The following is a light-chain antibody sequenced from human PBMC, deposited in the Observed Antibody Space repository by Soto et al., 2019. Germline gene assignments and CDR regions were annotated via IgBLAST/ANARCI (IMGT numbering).Light chain of an antibody. V-gene: IGKV2-30*01. CDR2: KVS. CDR1: QSLLYSDGNTY. Sequence: DVVMTQSPLSLPVTLGQPASISCRSSQSLLYSDGNTYLSWFQQRPGQSPRRLIYKVSIRDSGVPSRFSGSGSGTEFTLTISSLQPDDFATYYCQQYNSYVTVGGGTKVEIK. J-gene: IGKJ4*01. CDR3: QQYNSYVT.